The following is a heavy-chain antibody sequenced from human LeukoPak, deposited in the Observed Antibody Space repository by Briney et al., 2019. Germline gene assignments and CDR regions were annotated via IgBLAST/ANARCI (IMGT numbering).Heavy chain of an antibody. D-gene: IGHD6-19*01. V-gene: IGHV3-7*05. CDR1: GFTFSRYW. J-gene: IGHJ4*02. CDR2: IKEDGSRN. CDR3: ARQLSGWYDADPY. Sequence: PGGSLRLSCAASGFTFSRYWMSWVRQAPGKGLEWVANIKEDGSRNHYVDSVKGRFTISRDNAKNPLYLQMSSLRAEDTAVYYCARQLSGWYDADPYWGQGTLVTVSS.